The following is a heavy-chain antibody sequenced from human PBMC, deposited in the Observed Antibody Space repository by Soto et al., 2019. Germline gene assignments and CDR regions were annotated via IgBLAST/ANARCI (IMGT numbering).Heavy chain of an antibody. CDR1: GFTFSNAW. Sequence: EVQLVESGGGLVKPGGSLRLSCAASGFTFSNAWMNWVRQAPGKGLEWVGRIKSKTDGGTTDYAAPVKGRFTISRDDSKNTLYLQMNSLKTEDTAVYYCTAWYYDILTGQTSWGQGTLVTVSS. V-gene: IGHV3-15*07. D-gene: IGHD3-9*01. J-gene: IGHJ4*02. CDR2: IKSKTDGGTT. CDR3: TAWYYDILTGQTS.